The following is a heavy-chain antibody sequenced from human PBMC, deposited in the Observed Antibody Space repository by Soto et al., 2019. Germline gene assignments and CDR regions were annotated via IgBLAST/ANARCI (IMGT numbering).Heavy chain of an antibody. Sequence: SETLSLTCTVSGGSISSGDYYWSWIRQPPGKGLEWIGYIYYSGSTYYNLSLKSRVTISVDTSKNQFSLKLSSVTAADTAVYYCARDLAPNGSGTHTFDYWGQGTLVTVS. CDR1: GGSISSGDYY. V-gene: IGHV4-30-4*01. D-gene: IGHD3-10*01. J-gene: IGHJ4*02. CDR3: ARDLAPNGSGTHTFDY. CDR2: IYYSGST.